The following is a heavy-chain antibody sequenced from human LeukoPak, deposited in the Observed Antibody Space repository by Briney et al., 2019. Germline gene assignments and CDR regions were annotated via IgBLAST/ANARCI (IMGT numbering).Heavy chain of an antibody. D-gene: IGHD3-22*01. CDR3: AKGDVYYYDSSGYPLWEYYFDY. V-gene: IGHV3-23*01. Sequence: GGSLRLPCAASGFTFSSYAMSWVRQAPGKGLEWVSAISGSGGSTYYADSVKGRFTISRDNSKNTLYLQMNSLRAEDTAIYYCAKGDVYYYDSSGYPLWEYYFDYWGQGTLVTVSS. CDR1: GFTFSSYA. J-gene: IGHJ4*02. CDR2: ISGSGGST.